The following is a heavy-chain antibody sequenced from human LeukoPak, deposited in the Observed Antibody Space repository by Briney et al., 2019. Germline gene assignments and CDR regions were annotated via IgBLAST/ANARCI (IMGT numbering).Heavy chain of an antibody. CDR3: ARGVFSGYSPYFDY. D-gene: IGHD3-22*01. V-gene: IGHV3-21*01. CDR2: ISSSSSYI. CDR1: GFTFSSYS. Sequence: GGSLRLSCAASGFTFSSYSMNWVRQAPGKGLEWVSSISSSSSYIYYADSVKGRFTISRDNAKNSLYLQMNSLRAEDTAVYYCARGVFSGYSPYFDYWGQGTLVTVSS. J-gene: IGHJ4*02.